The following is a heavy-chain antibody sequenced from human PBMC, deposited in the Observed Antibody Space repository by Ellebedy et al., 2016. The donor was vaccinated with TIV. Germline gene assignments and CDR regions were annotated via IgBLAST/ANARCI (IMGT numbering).Heavy chain of an antibody. D-gene: IGHD3-10*01. CDR3: ARQYLPDYGSGSFYPSDQ. CDR1: GFTFSIHA. CDR2: IRGSDADT. J-gene: IGHJ4*02. V-gene: IGHV3-23*01. Sequence: GESLKISXAASGFTFSIHAMAWVRQAPGKGLEWVSVIRGSDADTSYADSVKGRFTVSRDNSKNTLFLQMNNLRAEDTPIYYCARQYLPDYGSGSFYPSDQWGQGTLVTVSS.